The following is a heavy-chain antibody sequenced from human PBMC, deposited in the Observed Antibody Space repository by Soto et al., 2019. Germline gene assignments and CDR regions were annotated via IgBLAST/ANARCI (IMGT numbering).Heavy chain of an antibody. J-gene: IGHJ4*02. CDR1: GYTFTSYD. D-gene: IGHD3-3*01. CDR2: MNPNRGNT. Sequence: QVQLVQSGAEVKKPGASVKVSCKASGYTFTSYDINWVRQATGQGLEWMGWMNPNRGNTGYAQKFQGRVTMSRNTSISAAYMELSSLTSDDTAVYSCARGLMPRRSLYAVWSGYFSPLDSWGQGNLVTGSS. V-gene: IGHV1-8*01. CDR3: ARGLMPRRSLYAVWSGYFSPLDS.